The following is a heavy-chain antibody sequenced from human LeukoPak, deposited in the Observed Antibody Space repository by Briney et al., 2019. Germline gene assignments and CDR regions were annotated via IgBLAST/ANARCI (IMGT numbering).Heavy chain of an antibody. D-gene: IGHD4-17*01. CDR2: ISYDGSNK. Sequence: PGGSLRLSCAASGFTFSSYGMHWVRQAPGKGLEWVAVISYDGSNKYYADSVKGRFTISRDNSKNTLYLQMNSLRADDTALYYCAINPGDYDDFDYWGQGTLVTVSS. J-gene: IGHJ4*02. CDR1: GFTFSSYG. CDR3: AINPGDYDDFDY. V-gene: IGHV3-30*03.